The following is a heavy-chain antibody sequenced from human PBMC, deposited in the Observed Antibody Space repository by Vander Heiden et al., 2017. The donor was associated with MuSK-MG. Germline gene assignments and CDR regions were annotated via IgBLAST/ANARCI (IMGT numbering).Heavy chain of an antibody. CDR2: SNPNSGVT. CDR3: ARGATWGSNYLDP. CDR1: GYTFTDYY. J-gene: IGHJ5*02. D-gene: IGHD7-27*01. Sequence: SGPEVKKPGASVKVSCKASGYTFTDYYIHWVRQAPGQGLEWMGWSNPNSGVTMYAQKFQGRVTMTRDTSITTAYMELSSLTSDDTALYYCARGATWGSNYLDPWGQGTLVTVSS. V-gene: IGHV1-2*02.